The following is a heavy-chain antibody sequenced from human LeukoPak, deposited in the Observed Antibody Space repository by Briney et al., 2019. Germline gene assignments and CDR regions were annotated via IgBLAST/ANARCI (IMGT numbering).Heavy chain of an antibody. D-gene: IGHD3-3*01. V-gene: IGHV3-7*01. CDR2: IKQDESEK. J-gene: IGHJ4*02. CDR1: GFTFSSYT. Sequence: PGGSLRLSCTASGFTFSSYTIHWVRQAPGKGLEWVANIKQDESEKHYVDSVKGRFTTSRDNAKNTLYLQMNSLRAEDTAVYYCASGRWSDYLDYWGQGTLVTVSS. CDR3: ASGRWSDYLDY.